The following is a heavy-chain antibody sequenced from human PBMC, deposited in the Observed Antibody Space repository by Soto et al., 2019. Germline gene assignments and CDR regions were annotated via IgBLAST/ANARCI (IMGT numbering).Heavy chain of an antibody. CDR2: ISYDGSNK. D-gene: IGHD3-10*01. CDR1: GFTFSSYA. J-gene: IGHJ4*02. Sequence: QVQLVESGGGVVQPGRSLRLSCAASGFTFSSYAMPWVRQAPGKGLEWVAVISYDGSNKYYADSVKGRFTISRDNSKNTLYLQMNSLRAEDTAVYYCARDLKTMGPFDYWGQGTLVTVSS. CDR3: ARDLKTMGPFDY. V-gene: IGHV3-30-3*01.